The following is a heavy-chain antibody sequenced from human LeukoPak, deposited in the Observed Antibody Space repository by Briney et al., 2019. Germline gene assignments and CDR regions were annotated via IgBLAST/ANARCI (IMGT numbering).Heavy chain of an antibody. CDR1: GGSVNSYY. CDR3: AREHKIQKALEGQWLFHYYYYYMDV. D-gene: IGHD6-19*01. Sequence: SETLSLTCTVSGGSVNSYYLSWIRQPAGKTLEWIGRIYDGGSTNYNPSLKSRVTMSVDTSKNQISLKLKSVTAADTAVYYCAREHKIQKALEGQWLFHYYYYYMDVRGKGTTVTVSS. CDR2: IYDGGST. J-gene: IGHJ6*03. V-gene: IGHV4-4*07.